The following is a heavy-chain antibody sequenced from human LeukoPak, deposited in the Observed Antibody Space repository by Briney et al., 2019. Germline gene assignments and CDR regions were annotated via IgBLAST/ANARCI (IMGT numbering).Heavy chain of an antibody. V-gene: IGHV1-8*01. CDR3: ARVVIDYYGSGSPTV. J-gene: IGHJ3*01. Sequence: ASVKVSCKASGYTFTSYDINWVRQATGQGLEWMGWMSPNSGNTGYAQKFQGRVAMTRNTSISTAYMELSSLRSEDTAVYYCARVVIDYYGSGSPTVWGQGTMVTVSS. CDR2: MSPNSGNT. D-gene: IGHD3-10*01. CDR1: GYTFTSYD.